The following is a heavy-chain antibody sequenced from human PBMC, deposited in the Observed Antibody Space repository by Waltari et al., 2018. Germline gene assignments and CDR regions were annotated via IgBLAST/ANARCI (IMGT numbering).Heavy chain of an antibody. D-gene: IGHD3-3*01. V-gene: IGHV4-59*01. J-gene: IGHJ5*02. CDR3: ARVLRSAWRVWFDP. Sequence: QVQLQESGPGLVKPSETLSLTCPVSGGSISSSYWSWIRQPPGKGLAWIGYICSSGSFNNNHSLKSRVTISVDTSKNQFSLKLNAVTAADTAVYYCARVLRSAWRVWFDPWGPGTLVIVSS. CDR2: ICSSGSF. CDR1: GGSISSSY.